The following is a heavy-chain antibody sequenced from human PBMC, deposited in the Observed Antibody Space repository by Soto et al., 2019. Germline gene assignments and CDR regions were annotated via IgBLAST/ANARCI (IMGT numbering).Heavy chain of an antibody. J-gene: IGHJ4*02. V-gene: IGHV3-23*01. Sequence: PGGSLRLSCVASGFNFKKFAMSWVRQAPGEGLEWVSGISCCGGSTSYADSVKGRFSIARDDFTNTLSLQMNNLRVEDTAQYYCAKADGEQRLLPHLDKWGQGALVTVSS. CDR2: ISCCGGST. CDR3: AKADGEQRLLPHLDK. D-gene: IGHD6-25*01. CDR1: GFNFKKFA.